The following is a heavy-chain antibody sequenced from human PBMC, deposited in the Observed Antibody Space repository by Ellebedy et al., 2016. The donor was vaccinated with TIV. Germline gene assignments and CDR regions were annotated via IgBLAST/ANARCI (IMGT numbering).Heavy chain of an antibody. CDR3: ASRAASWYSDNNWFDP. Sequence: GESLKISCAGSGFNFGDYSMNWVRQAPGKGLEWISYINAGGERIYYADSVKGRFPISRDNARNILYLHMNSLRDEDTAVYYCASRAASWYSDNNWFDPWGQGSPVTVSS. CDR1: GFNFGDYS. V-gene: IGHV3-48*02. D-gene: IGHD6-13*01. J-gene: IGHJ5*02. CDR2: INAGGERI.